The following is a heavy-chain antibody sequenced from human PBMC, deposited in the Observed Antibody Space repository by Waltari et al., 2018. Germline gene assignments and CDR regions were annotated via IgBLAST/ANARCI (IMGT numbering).Heavy chain of an antibody. CDR2: ISGSGGST. J-gene: IGHJ4*02. CDR3: ASQGVIKGYFDY. V-gene: IGHV3-23*01. Sequence: EVQLLESGGGLVQPGGSLRLSCAASGFTFSSYAMSWVRQAPGKGLEWVSAISGSGGSTYYADSVKGRFTISRDNSKNTLYLQMNSLRAKDTAVYYCASQGVIKGYFDYWGQGTLVTVSS. CDR1: GFTFSSYA. D-gene: IGHD3-10*01.